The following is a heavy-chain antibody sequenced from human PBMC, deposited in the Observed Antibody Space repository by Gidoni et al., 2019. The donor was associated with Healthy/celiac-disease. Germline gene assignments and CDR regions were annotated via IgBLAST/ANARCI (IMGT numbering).Heavy chain of an antibody. CDR1: GGSIGSRSYY. Sequence: QLQLQESGPGLVKPSETLSLTCTLSGGSIGSRSYYCGWIRQPPGKVLEWIGSIYYRGSTYSNPSLKSRVTISVDTSKNQFSLKLSSVTAADTAVYYWARQVKYYYDSSGIDYWGQGTLVTVSS. V-gene: IGHV4-39*01. CDR3: ARQVKYYYDSSGIDY. D-gene: IGHD3-22*01. CDR2: IYYRGST. J-gene: IGHJ4*02.